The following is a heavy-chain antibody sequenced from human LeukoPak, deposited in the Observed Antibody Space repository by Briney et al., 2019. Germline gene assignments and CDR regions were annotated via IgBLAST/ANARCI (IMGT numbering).Heavy chain of an antibody. CDR1: GFTFSGYP. CDR3: ARGFGYCSSTSCLHLDY. V-gene: IGHV3-30-3*01. J-gene: IGHJ4*02. CDR2: ISYDGSDK. D-gene: IGHD2-2*01. Sequence: PGKSLRLSCAASGFTFSGYPIHWVRQAPGKGLEWVAVISYDGSDKYYADSVKGRFTISRDNSKNTLYLQMNSLRAEDTAVYYCARGFGYCSSTSCLHLDYWGQGTLVTASS.